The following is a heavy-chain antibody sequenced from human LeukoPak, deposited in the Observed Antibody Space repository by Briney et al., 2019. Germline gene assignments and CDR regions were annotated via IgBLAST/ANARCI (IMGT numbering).Heavy chain of an antibody. CDR1: GYTFTSYA. V-gene: IGHV1-3*01. Sequence: GASVKVSCKASGYTFTSYAMHWVRQAHGQRLGWMGWINAGNGNTKYSQKFQGRVTITRDTSASTAYMELSSLRSEDTAVYYCARGDSSGWYGAFDIWGQGTMVTVSS. CDR2: INAGNGNT. CDR3: ARGDSSGWYGAFDI. D-gene: IGHD6-19*01. J-gene: IGHJ3*02.